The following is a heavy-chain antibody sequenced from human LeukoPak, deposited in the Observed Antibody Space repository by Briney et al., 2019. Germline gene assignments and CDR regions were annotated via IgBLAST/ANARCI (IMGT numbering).Heavy chain of an antibody. CDR1: GFTFSSYG. J-gene: IGHJ4*02. Sequence: QSGGSLRLSCAASGFTFSSYGMHWVRQAPGKGLEWVAVISYDGSNKYYADSVKGRFTISRDNSKNTLYLQMNSLRGEDTAVYYCARRGELAATPFDYWGQGTLVTVSS. CDR3: ARRGELAATPFDY. V-gene: IGHV3-30*03. CDR2: ISYDGSNK. D-gene: IGHD2-15*01.